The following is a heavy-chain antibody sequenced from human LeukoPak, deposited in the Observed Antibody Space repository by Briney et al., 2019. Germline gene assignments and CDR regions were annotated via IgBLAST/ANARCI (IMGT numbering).Heavy chain of an antibody. Sequence: PGGSLRLSCAVSGVTFNEYYMNWIRQAPGKGLEWISYITSSGSAMYYADSVKARFTISRDNAKNSLYLHMNSLRAEDTAVYYCATWRRYYDFDYWGQGTLVTVSS. CDR2: ITSSGSAM. V-gene: IGHV3-11*01. CDR3: ATWRRYYDFDY. J-gene: IGHJ4*02. CDR1: GVTFNEYY. D-gene: IGHD3-22*01.